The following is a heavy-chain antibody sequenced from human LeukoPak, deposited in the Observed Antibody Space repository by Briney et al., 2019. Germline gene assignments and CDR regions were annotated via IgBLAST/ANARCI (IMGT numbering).Heavy chain of an antibody. CDR2: INPDNGNT. V-gene: IGHV1-3*01. D-gene: IGHD1-1*01. CDR1: GYTFKTYS. CDR3: ARDRAKGYTPWDP. J-gene: IGHJ5*02. Sequence: ASVKVSCKASGYTFKTYSIHWVRQAPGQRLEWMGWINPDNGNTRFSQTFQDRLTINRDTSASTAFMELSSLSSEDTAVYFCARDRAKGYTPWDPWGQGTLVTVSS.